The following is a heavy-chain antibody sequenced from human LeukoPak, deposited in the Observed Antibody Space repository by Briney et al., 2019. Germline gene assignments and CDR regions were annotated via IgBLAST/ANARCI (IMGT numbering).Heavy chain of an antibody. Sequence: PGGSLRLSCAASGFTFSSYAMSWVRQAPGRGLEWVSTITGTTSSTYYADSVKGRFTISRDNSKNTLSLQMNSLRAEDTAVYYCAKDRTDRSGWPDFDYWGQGAPVSVSS. D-gene: IGHD6-19*01. CDR2: ITGTTSST. J-gene: IGHJ4*02. CDR1: GFTFSSYA. V-gene: IGHV3-23*01. CDR3: AKDRTDRSGWPDFDY.